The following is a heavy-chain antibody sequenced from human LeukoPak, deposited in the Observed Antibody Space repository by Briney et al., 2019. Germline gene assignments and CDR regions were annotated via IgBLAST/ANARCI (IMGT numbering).Heavy chain of an antibody. D-gene: IGHD6-13*01. Sequence: ASVKVSCTASGYTFTSYDINWVRQATGQGLEWMGWMNPNSGNTGYAQKFQGRVTMTRNTSISTAYMELSSLRSEDTAVYYCARRELVRYYYGMDVWGQGTTVTVSS. CDR3: ARRELVRYYYGMDV. V-gene: IGHV1-8*01. CDR1: GYTFTSYD. CDR2: MNPNSGNT. J-gene: IGHJ6*02.